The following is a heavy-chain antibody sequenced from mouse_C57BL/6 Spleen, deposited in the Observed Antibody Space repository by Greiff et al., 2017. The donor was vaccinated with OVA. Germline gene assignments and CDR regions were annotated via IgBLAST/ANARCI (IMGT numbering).Heavy chain of an antibody. V-gene: IGHV5-17*01. CDR2: ISSGSSTI. D-gene: IGHD2-1*01. CDR3: ARNYLYYFDY. J-gene: IGHJ2*01. CDR1: GFTFSDYG. Sequence: EVHLVESGGGLVKPGGSLTLSCAASGFTFSDYGMHWVRQAPEQGLEWVAYISSGSSTIYYADKVKGRFTISRDNAKNTLFLQMTSLRSEDTAMYYCARNYLYYFDYWGQGTTLTGSS.